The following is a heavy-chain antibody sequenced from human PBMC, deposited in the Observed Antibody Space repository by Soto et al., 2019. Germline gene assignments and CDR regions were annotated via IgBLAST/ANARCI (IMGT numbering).Heavy chain of an antibody. V-gene: IGHV4-39*01. CDR2: IYYSGST. D-gene: IGHD2-21*02. Sequence: QLQLQESGPGLVKPSETLSLTCTVSGGSISSSSYYWGWIRQPPGKGLEWIGSIYYSGSTYYNPSLKSRVTISVDTSKNQFSLKLSSVTAADTAVYYCATDLVVTATPYWGQGTLVTVSS. CDR1: GGSISSSSYY. J-gene: IGHJ4*02. CDR3: ATDLVVTATPY.